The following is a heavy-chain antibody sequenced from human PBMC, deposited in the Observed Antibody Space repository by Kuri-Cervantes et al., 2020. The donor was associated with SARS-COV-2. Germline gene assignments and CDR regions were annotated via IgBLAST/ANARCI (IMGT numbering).Heavy chain of an antibody. CDR2: ISSSSSTI. D-gene: IGHD6-25*01. J-gene: IGHJ2*01. V-gene: IGHV3-48*02. CDR1: GFTFSSYS. Sequence: GGSRRLSCAASGFTFSSYSMNWVRQAPGKGLEWVSYISSSSSTIYYADSVKGRFTISRDNAKNSLYLQMNSLRDEDTAVYYCARDGEGSGFVWYFDLWGRGTLVTVSS. CDR3: ARDGEGSGFVWYFDL.